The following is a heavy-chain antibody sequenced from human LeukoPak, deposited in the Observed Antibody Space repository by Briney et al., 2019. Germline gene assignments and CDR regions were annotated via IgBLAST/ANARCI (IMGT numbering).Heavy chain of an antibody. J-gene: IGHJ6*02. CDR2: ISGSGGST. V-gene: IGHV3-23*01. D-gene: IGHD1-14*01. CDR3: AKGENRSRFYYYGMDV. CDR1: GFTFSSYS. Sequence: GGSLRLSCAASGFTFSSYSMHWVRQAPGKGLEWVSAISGSGGSTYYADSVKGRFTISRDNSKNTLYLQMNSLRAEDTAVYYCAKGENRSRFYYYGMDVWGQGTTVIVSS.